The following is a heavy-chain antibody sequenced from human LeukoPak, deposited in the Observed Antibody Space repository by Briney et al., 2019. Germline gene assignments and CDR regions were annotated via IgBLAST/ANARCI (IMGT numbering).Heavy chain of an antibody. J-gene: IGHJ2*01. CDR1: GYTFTHHG. CDR2: ISGYNGDT. V-gene: IGHV1-18*01. D-gene: IGHD6-19*01. Sequence: ASVKVSCKASGYTFTHHGIAWVRQAPGQGLEWMGWISGYNGDTIYAQNLQGRVTLTTEKSTRTVYMELRSLSSDDTAVYYCARDPSNTSGWYQYFDAWGRGTLVSVSS. CDR3: ARDPSNTSGWYQYFDA.